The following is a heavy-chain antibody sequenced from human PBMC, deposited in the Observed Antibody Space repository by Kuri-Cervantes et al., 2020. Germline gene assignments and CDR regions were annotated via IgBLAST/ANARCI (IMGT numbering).Heavy chain of an antibody. CDR1: GLSITSGYY. V-gene: IGHV4-38-2*01. J-gene: IGHJ4*02. CDR2: IYRSGST. CDR3: ARGSVGQDALDH. D-gene: IGHD1-26*01. Sequence: GSLRLSCGVSGLSITSGYYWGWIRQPPGKGLEWIGNIYRSGSTYYHPSLKSRVTISVDTSKNQFSLRLSSVTAADTAIYYCARGSVGQDALDHWGQGTLVTVSS.